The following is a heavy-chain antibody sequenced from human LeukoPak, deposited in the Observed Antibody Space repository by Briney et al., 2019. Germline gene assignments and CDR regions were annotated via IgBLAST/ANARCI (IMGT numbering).Heavy chain of an antibody. V-gene: IGHV4-30-4*01. CDR2: MYYSGST. J-gene: IGHJ5*02. D-gene: IGHD3-22*01. Sequence: SQTLSLTCTVSGGSISSGDYYWSWIRQPPGKGLEWIAYMYYSGSTYYNPSLKSRVTMSADTSKNQLSLKLSSVTAADTAVYYRARPYYYDSRIDPWGQGILVTVSS. CDR1: GGSISSGDYY. CDR3: ARPYYYDSRIDP.